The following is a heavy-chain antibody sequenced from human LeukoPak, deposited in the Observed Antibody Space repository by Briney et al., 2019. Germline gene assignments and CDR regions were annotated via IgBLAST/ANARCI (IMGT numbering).Heavy chain of an antibody. J-gene: IGHJ4*02. Sequence: GGSLRLSYAASGFTFSNYGMHWVRQAPGKGLEWVSSISSSSSYIYYADSVKGRFTISRDNAKNSLYLQMNSLRAEDTAVYYCARFDGSGSYYPYYFDYWGQGTLVTVSS. D-gene: IGHD3-10*01. CDR2: ISSSSSYI. CDR3: ARFDGSGSYYPYYFDY. CDR1: GFTFSNYG. V-gene: IGHV3-21*01.